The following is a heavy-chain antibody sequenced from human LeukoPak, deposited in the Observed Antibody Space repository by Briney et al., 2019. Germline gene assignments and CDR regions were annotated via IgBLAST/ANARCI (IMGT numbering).Heavy chain of an antibody. D-gene: IGHD3-10*01. CDR1: GFTFSDYG. V-gene: IGHV3-30*18. J-gene: IGHJ6*02. CDR3: AKDKPLRERARRAIDSGIVYYYYGMDV. Sequence: GGSLRLSCAVSGFTFSDYGMHWVRQAPGKGLEWVAVISHDGRNKFHADSVKGRFTVSRDSFKNAVYLEMSDLRGEDTATYYCAKDKPLRERARRAIDSGIVYYYYGMDVWGQGTTVTVSS. CDR2: ISHDGRNK.